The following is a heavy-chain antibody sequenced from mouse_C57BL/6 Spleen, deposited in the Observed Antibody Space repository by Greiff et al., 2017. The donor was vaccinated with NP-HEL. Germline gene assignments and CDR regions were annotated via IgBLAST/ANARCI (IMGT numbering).Heavy chain of an antibody. J-gene: IGHJ3*01. D-gene: IGHD1-1*01. CDR3: ACYYCSSPFAY. CDR1: GYTFTDYN. CDR2: INPNNGGT. V-gene: IGHV1-22*01. Sequence: VQLKESGPELVKPGASVKMSCKASGYTFTDYNMHWVKQSHGKSLEWIGYINPNNGGTSYNQKFKGKATLTVNKSSSTAYMELRSLTSEDSAVYYCACYYCSSPFAYGGQGTLVSVSA.